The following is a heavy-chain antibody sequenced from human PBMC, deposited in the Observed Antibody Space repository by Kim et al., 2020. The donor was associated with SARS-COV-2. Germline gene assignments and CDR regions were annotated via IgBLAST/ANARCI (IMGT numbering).Heavy chain of an antibody. Sequence: GGSLRLPCAASGFTFSSYEMNWVRQAPGKGLEWVSYISSSGSTIYYADSVKGRFTISRDNAKNSLYLQMNSLRAEDTDVYYCARGKVYYDSSGYYFDYWGQGTLVTVSS. CDR2: ISSSGSTI. D-gene: IGHD3-22*01. J-gene: IGHJ4*02. CDR3: ARGKVYYDSSGYYFDY. V-gene: IGHV3-48*03. CDR1: GFTFSSYE.